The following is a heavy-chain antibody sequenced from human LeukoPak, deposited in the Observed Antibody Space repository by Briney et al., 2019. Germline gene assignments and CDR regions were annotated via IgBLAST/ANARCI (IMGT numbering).Heavy chain of an antibody. CDR2: TYSSGST. D-gene: IGHD3-22*01. CDR1: GASITSYY. V-gene: IGHV4-4*07. J-gene: IGHJ6*03. CDR3: AGHYYDSSGYFLHYYYYMDV. Sequence: PSETLSLTCTVSGASITSYYWTWIRQPAGKGLEWIGRTYSSGSTNYNPSLKSRVTMSIDTSKNQVSLRLNSVTAADTAVYYCAGHYYDSSGYFLHYYYYMDVWGKGTTVTVSS.